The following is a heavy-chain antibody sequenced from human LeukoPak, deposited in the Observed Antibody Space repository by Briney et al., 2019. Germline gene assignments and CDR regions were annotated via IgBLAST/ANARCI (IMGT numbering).Heavy chain of an antibody. CDR3: ARTFDTSGYFYYYDN. D-gene: IGHD3-22*01. J-gene: IGHJ4*02. V-gene: IGHV4-59*01. CDR2: IHKNVGT. CDR1: GGSISSYY. Sequence: SETLSLTCTVSGGSISSYYWSWIRQPPGKGLEWIGYIHKNVGTNYNPSLKSRVTISLDTSKNQFSLKLSSVTAADTAVYYCARTFDTSGYFYYYDNWGQGTLVTVSS.